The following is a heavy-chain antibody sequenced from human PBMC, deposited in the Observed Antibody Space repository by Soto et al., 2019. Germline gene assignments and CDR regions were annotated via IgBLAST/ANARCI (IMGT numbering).Heavy chain of an antibody. V-gene: IGHV3-23*01. D-gene: IGHD5-12*01. CDR3: AKQNIVATILCWFDP. Sequence: PGGSLSLACAASGFTFSSYAMSWVRQAPGKGLEWVSAISGSGGSTYYADSVKGRFTISRDNSKNTLYLQMNSLRAEDTAVYYCAKQNIVATILCWFDPWGQGTLVTVSS. CDR2: ISGSGGST. J-gene: IGHJ5*02. CDR1: GFTFSSYA.